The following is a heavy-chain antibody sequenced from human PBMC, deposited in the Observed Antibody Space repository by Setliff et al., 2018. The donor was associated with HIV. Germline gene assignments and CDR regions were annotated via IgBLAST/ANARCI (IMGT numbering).Heavy chain of an antibody. CDR3: AGSILTGYYTFGADY. Sequence: SVKVSCKASGGTFSTYAISWVRQAPGHGLEWMGGIIPIFDIANYEQKFQGRVTITADNSTNTVYMELSSLRSEDTALYYCAGSILTGYYTFGADYWGQGTLVTVSS. D-gene: IGHD3-9*01. J-gene: IGHJ4*02. CDR2: IIPIFDIA. CDR1: GGTFSTYA. V-gene: IGHV1-69*10.